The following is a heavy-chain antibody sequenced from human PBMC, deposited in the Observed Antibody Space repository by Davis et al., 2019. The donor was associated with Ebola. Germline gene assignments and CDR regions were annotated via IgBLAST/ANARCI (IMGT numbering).Heavy chain of an antibody. CDR3: ARQESLYGSSDY. CDR2: IYPADSDT. V-gene: IGHV5-51*01. D-gene: IGHD2/OR15-2a*01. Sequence: GESLKISCKGSGYSFSNFWIGWVRQMPGKGLEWMGIIYPADSDTRYSPSFQGLVTISADKSISTAYLQWSSLKASDIAMYYCARQESLYGSSDYWGQGTLVTVSS. J-gene: IGHJ4*02. CDR1: GYSFSNFW.